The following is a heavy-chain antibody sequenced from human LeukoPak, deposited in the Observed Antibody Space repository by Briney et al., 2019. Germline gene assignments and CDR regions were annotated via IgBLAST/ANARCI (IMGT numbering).Heavy chain of an antibody. D-gene: IGHD2-15*01. CDR1: GYTFTSYD. J-gene: IGHJ6*02. CDR2: MNPNSGNT. V-gene: IGHV1-8*03. CDR3: ARVRLSVTLGAASYYYGMDV. Sequence: ASVKVSCKASGYTFTSYDINWVRQATGQGLEWMGWMNPNSGNTGYAQKSQGRVTITRNTSISTAYMELSSLRSEDTAVYYCARVRLSVTLGAASYYYGMDVWGQGTTVTVSS.